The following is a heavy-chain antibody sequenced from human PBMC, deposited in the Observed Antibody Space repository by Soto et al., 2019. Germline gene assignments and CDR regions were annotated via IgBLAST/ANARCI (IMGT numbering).Heavy chain of an antibody. J-gene: IGHJ4*02. Sequence: EVRLVESGGGLVQPGGSLRLSCATSGFTFSLYDMYWVRQATGKSLEWVSAIGTAADTYYPGSVQGRFIISRDNANSFLYLQMNSLIDGDTAVYYCVRSRGGEYFGEQLSWGQGTLVTVSS. D-gene: IGHD3-10*01. CDR3: VRSRGGEYFGEQLS. CDR2: IGTAADT. CDR1: GFTFSLYD. V-gene: IGHV3-13*04.